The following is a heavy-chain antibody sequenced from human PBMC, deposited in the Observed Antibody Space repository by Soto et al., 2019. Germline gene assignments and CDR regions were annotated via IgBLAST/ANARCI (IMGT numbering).Heavy chain of an antibody. CDR1: GFSFAGYA. V-gene: IGHV3-23*01. J-gene: IGHJ6*02. D-gene: IGHD1-7*01. CDR3: AKGNWNYERYYGMNV. Sequence: PGGSLRLSCAATGFSFAGYALTWVRQAPGKGLEWLSAVSGGGASTYYADSVRGRFSISRDVSGNMIYLQLNRLTAGDTAVYYCAKGNWNYERYYGMNVWGQGTTVTVSS. CDR2: VSGGGAST.